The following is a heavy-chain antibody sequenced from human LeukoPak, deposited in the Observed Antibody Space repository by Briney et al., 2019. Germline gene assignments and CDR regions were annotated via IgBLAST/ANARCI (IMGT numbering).Heavy chain of an antibody. CDR2: VHNVGST. Sequence: SETLSLTCTVSGVSNTNGIYYWAWIRQPPAKGLEWIGSVHNVGSTYYNLSLRSRVTMSIDTSKNQFSLRLNSVTAADTAVYYCARHAEYNSGWHFYLDHWGQGILVTVSS. CDR1: GVSNTNGIYY. CDR3: ARHAEYNSGWHFYLDH. D-gene: IGHD6-19*01. V-gene: IGHV4-39*01. J-gene: IGHJ4*02.